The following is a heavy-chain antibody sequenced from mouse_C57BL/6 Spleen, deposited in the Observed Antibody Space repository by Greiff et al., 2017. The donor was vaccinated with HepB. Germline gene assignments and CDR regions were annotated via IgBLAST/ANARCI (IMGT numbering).Heavy chain of an antibody. Sequence: DVKLQESGPGLVKPSQSLSLTCSVTGYSITSGYYWNWIRQFPGNKLEWMGYISYDGSNNYNPSLKNRISITRDTSKNQFFLKLNSVTTEDTATYYCARRSLYGYDDAMDYLGQGTSVTVSS. CDR1: GYSITSGYY. CDR3: ARRSLYGYDDAMDY. D-gene: IGHD2-2*01. V-gene: IGHV3-6*01. CDR2: ISYDGSN. J-gene: IGHJ4*01.